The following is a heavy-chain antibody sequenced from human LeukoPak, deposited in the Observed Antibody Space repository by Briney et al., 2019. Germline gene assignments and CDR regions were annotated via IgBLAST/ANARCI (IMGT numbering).Heavy chain of an antibody. CDR1: GGSISSYY. D-gene: IGHD3-16*02. J-gene: IGHJ6*03. V-gene: IGHV4-4*07. CDR2: IYTSGST. CDR3: ARVRFYQAYYYYMDV. Sequence: SETLSLTCTVSGGSISSYYWSWIRQPAGKGLEWIGRIYTSGSTNYNPSLKSRVTMSVDTSKNQFSLKLSSVTAADTAVYYCARVRFYQAYYYYMDVWGKGTTVTVSS.